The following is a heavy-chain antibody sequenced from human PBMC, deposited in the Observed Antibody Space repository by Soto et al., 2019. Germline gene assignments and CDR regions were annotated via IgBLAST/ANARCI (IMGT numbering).Heavy chain of an antibody. D-gene: IGHD3-16*01. Sequence: PLVQSGSEVKKPGSSVKVSCQASGGTFSGSAVTWVRQGPGQGLEWMGEFVPLFGTTNYAQRFPGRLTITAEESTSTAYMELRTLRSDDTAVYYCATHGLGVSSPPYFDNWGQGTLVTVSS. V-gene: IGHV1-69*01. CDR2: FVPLFGTT. CDR3: ATHGLGVSSPPYFDN. J-gene: IGHJ4*02. CDR1: GGTFSGSA.